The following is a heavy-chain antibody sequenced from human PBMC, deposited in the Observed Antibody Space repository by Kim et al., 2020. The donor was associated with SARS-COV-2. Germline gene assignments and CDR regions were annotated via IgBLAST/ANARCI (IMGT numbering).Heavy chain of an antibody. Sequence: GRFTISRDNSKNTLYLQMNSRRAEDTAVYYCARELRSSGYDKHPGFAFDIWGQGTMVTVSS. CDR3: ARELRSSGYDKHPGFAFDI. D-gene: IGHD3-22*01. V-gene: IGHV3-30*01. J-gene: IGHJ3*02.